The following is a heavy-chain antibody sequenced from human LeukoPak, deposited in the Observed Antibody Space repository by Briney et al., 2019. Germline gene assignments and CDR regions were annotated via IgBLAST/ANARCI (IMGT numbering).Heavy chain of an antibody. Sequence: PSETLSFTCTVSGGSISSGDYYWSWIRQPPGKGLEWIGYIYYSGSTYYNPSLKSRVTISVDTSKNQFSLKLSSVTAADTAVYYCARDLSVRGASYYFDYWGQGTLVTVSS. CDR3: ARDLSVRGASYYFDY. V-gene: IGHV4-30-4*01. D-gene: IGHD3-10*01. CDR1: GGSISSGDYY. CDR2: IYYSGST. J-gene: IGHJ4*02.